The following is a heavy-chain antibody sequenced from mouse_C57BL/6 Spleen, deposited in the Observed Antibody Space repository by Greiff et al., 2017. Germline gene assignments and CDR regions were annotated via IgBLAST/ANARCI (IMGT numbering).Heavy chain of an antibody. J-gene: IGHJ2*01. CDR1: GFNIKNTY. CDR2: IDPANGNT. Sequence: VQLQQSVAELVRPGASVKLSCTASGFNIKNTYMHWVKQRPEQGLEWIGRIDPANGNTKYAPKFPGKATMTADTSSTTAYLQLSSLTSEDTAIYYCARPIYYDYDGVFDYWGQGTTLTVSS. CDR3: ARPIYYDYDGVFDY. V-gene: IGHV14-3*01. D-gene: IGHD2-4*01.